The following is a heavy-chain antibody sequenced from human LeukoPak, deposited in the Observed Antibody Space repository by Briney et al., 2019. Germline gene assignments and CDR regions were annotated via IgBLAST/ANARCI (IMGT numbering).Heavy chain of an antibody. CDR2: IRYVGSNK. D-gene: IGHD2-2*02. CDR1: GFTSTSYG. V-gene: IGHV3-30*02. CDR3: ARDIVVPAAIPDY. Sequence: GGSLRLSCAASGFTSTSYGMHWVRHAAGKGLEWVAFIRYVGSNKYYADSVKGRFTISRDKSNNTPYLQMSSLRAEDTAVYYCARDIVVPAAIPDYWGQGTLVTVSS. J-gene: IGHJ4*02.